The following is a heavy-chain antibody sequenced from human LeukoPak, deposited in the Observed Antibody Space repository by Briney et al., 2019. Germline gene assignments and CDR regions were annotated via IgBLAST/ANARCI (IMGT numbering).Heavy chain of an antibody. CDR2: INHSGST. D-gene: IGHD6-13*01. Sequence: SETLSLTCAVYGGSFSGYYWSWIRQPPGKGLEWIGEINHSGSTNYNPSLKSRVTISVDTSKNQFSLKLSSVTAADTAVYYCARDRRDSSSWYPSDYYGMDVWGQGTTVTVSS. J-gene: IGHJ6*02. CDR3: ARDRRDSSSWYPSDYYGMDV. V-gene: IGHV4-34*01. CDR1: GGSFSGYY.